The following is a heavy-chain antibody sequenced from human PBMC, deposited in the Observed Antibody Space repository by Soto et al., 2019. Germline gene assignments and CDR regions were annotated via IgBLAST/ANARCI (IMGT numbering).Heavy chain of an antibody. CDR2: ISAYNGNT. CDR1: GYTFTSYG. CDR3: ARDGNLIGSDCYGMDV. V-gene: IGHV1-18*04. J-gene: IGHJ6*01. D-gene: IGHD3-22*01. Sequence: ASLKVSCKASGYTFTSYGISWVRQAPGQGLEWIGCISAYNGNTNYAQKLQGRVTMTTDTSTRQAYMELRSMRSDDTAVYYCARDGNLIGSDCYGMDVWGQGTTVNVSS.